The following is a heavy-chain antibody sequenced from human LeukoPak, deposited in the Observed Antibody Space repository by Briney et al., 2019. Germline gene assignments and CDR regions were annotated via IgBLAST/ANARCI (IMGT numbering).Heavy chain of an antibody. J-gene: IGHJ4*02. CDR1: GGSLSSSIHY. Sequence: SETLSLTCTVSGGSLSSSIHYWGWLRQPPGKGLEWLGSIYYSGSTYYNPSLKSRVTISVDTSKSPFSLKLRSLTAADTAVYYCARLPDCSSTTCLNDKWGQGTLVTASS. V-gene: IGHV4-39*01. CDR2: IYYSGST. CDR3: ARLPDCSSTTCLNDK. D-gene: IGHD2-2*01.